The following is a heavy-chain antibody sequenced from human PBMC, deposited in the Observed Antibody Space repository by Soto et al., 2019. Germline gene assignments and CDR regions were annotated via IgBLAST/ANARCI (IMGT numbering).Heavy chain of an antibody. V-gene: IGHV3-7*03. D-gene: IGHD2-8*01. J-gene: IGHJ4*02. CDR2: IQQDGSEK. CDR3: ARDLQGYCTPTDCYSYFDY. CDR1: GFTFTSYS. Sequence: PGGSLRLSCAVSGFTFTSYSMSWVRQAPGEGLEWVANIQQDGSEKYYVVSVKGSFTIYRDNAKNSLYLQMNSLRDEDTAVYYCARDLQGYCTPTDCYSYFDYWGQGTLVTVSS.